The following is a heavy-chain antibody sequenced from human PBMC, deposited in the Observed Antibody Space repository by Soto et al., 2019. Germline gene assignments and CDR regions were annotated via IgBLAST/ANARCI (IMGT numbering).Heavy chain of an antibody. CDR2: ISYDGSNK. D-gene: IGHD6-6*01. Sequence: GGSLRLSCAASGFTFSSYGMHWVRQAPGKGLEWVAVISYDGSNKYYADYVKGRFTICRDNSKNTLYLQMNSLRAEDTAVYYCAKDVGSSSSGDYYGMDVWGQGTTVTVSS. V-gene: IGHV3-30*18. J-gene: IGHJ6*02. CDR3: AKDVGSSSSGDYYGMDV. CDR1: GFTFSSYG.